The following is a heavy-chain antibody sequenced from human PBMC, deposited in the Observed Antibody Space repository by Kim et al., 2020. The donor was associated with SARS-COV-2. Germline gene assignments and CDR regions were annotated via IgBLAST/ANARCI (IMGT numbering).Heavy chain of an antibody. Sequence: GGSLRLSCAASGFTFSSYGMHWVRQAPGKGLEWVAVIWYDGSNKYYADSVKGRFTISRDNSKNTLYLQMNSLRAEDTAVYYCARKGWDYVWGSWEYGMDVWGQGTTVTVSS. D-gene: IGHD3-16*01. CDR2: IWYDGSNK. J-gene: IGHJ6*02. CDR3: ARKGWDYVWGSWEYGMDV. CDR1: GFTFSSYG. V-gene: IGHV3-33*01.